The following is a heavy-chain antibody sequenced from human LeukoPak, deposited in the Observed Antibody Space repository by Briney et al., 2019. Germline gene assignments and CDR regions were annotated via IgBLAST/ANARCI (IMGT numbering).Heavy chain of an antibody. CDR2: INHSGST. CDR3: AGGPADSGDRTRRSGDDY. V-gene: IGHV4-34*01. D-gene: IGHD3-3*01. CDR1: GGSFSGYY. Sequence: SETLSLTCAVYGGSFSGYYWSWIRQPPGKGLEWIGEINHSGSTNYNPSLKSRVTISVDTSKNQFSLKLSSVTAADTAVYYCAGGPADSGDRTRRSGDDYWGQGTLVTVSS. J-gene: IGHJ4*02.